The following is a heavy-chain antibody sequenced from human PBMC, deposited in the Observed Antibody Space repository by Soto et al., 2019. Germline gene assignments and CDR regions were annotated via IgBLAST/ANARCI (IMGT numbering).Heavy chain of an antibody. V-gene: IGHV3-74*01. Sequence: GGSLRLSCAASGFTFSSYWMHWVRQAPGKGLGWVSRINSDGSSTSYADSVKGRFTISRDNAKNTLYLQMNSLRAEDTAVYYCARVFGGNLFDYWGQGTLVTVSS. CDR1: GFTFSSYW. J-gene: IGHJ4*02. CDR2: INSDGSST. CDR3: ARVFGGNLFDY. D-gene: IGHD2-15*01.